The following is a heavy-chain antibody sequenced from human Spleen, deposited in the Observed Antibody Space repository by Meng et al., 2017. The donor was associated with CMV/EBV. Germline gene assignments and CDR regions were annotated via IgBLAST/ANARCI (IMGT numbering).Heavy chain of an antibody. CDR3: ARGAGYSYGSGYFDL. CDR1: VGSLSRYC. J-gene: IGHJ2*01. D-gene: IGHD5-18*01. CDR2: IYTSGST. Sequence: LRRPVPGLVKPLKTLSLTCTVSVGSLSRYCWSCIRQPAGKGLEWIGRIYTSGSTNYNPSLKSRVTMSVDTSKNQFSLRLRSVTAADTAVYYCARGAGYSYGSGYFDLWGRGTLVTVSS. V-gene: IGHV4-4*07.